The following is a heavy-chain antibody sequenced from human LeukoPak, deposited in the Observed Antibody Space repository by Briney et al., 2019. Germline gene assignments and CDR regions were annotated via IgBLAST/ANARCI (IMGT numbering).Heavy chain of an antibody. CDR2: INPNSGGT. J-gene: IGHJ3*02. CDR1: GYTFTGYY. V-gene: IGHV1-2*04. D-gene: IGHD3-22*01. Sequence: GASVKVSCKASGYTFTGYYMHWVRQAPGQGLEWMGWINPNSGGTNYAQKFQGWVTMTRDTSISTAYMELSRLRSDDTAVYYCARDRHYYDSSGYYSGDAFDIWGQGTMVTVSS. CDR3: ARDRHYYDSSGYYSGDAFDI.